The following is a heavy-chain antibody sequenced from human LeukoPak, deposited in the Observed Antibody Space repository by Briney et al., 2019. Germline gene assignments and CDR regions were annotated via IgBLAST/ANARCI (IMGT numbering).Heavy chain of an antibody. Sequence: PGGSLRLSCAASGFTFSRYDMHWVRQATGKALEWVSAIGPAADTYYSDSVKGRFTISRDNSKNTLYLQMNSLRAEDTAVYYCAKDRVRGVLDYWGQGTLVTVSS. D-gene: IGHD3-10*01. CDR3: AKDRVRGVLDY. V-gene: IGHV3-13*01. CDR1: GFTFSRYD. CDR2: IGPAADT. J-gene: IGHJ4*02.